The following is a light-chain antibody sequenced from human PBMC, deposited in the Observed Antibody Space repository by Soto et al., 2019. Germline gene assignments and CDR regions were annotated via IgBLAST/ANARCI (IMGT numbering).Light chain of an antibody. Sequence: EIVLTQSPGTLSLSPGERATLSCRASQGVSNSYLAWYQQKPGQAPRLLIYGASNRATGIPDRFSGSGSGTDFTLTISRLEPEDSAVYYCQQRHMWPITFGQGTRLEIK. CDR1: QGVSNSY. J-gene: IGKJ5*01. CDR3: QQRHMWPIT. V-gene: IGKV3D-20*02. CDR2: GAS.